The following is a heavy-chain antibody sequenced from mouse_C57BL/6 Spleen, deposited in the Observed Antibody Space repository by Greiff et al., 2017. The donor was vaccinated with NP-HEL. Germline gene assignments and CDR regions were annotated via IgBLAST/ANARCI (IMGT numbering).Heavy chain of an antibody. D-gene: IGHD1-1*01. CDR1: GYAFTNYL. CDR2: INPGSGGT. J-gene: IGHJ3*01. Sequence: QVQLQQSGAELVRPGTSVKVSCKASGYAFTNYLIEWVKQRPGQGLEWIGVINPGSGGTNYNEKFKGKATLTADKSSSTAYMQLSSLTSEDSAVYFCASHYGSRFAYWGQGTLVTVSA. V-gene: IGHV1-54*01. CDR3: ASHYGSRFAY.